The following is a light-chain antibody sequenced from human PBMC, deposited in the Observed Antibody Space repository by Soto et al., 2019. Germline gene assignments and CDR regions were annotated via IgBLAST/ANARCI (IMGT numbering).Light chain of an antibody. CDR2: KAS. J-gene: IGKJ4*01. Sequence: DIQITQSPSTLSASVGDSVTISCRASQNINTWLAWYHQKPGMAPKLLIYKASSLESGVPSRFSGSGSGTEFTLTISSLQPDDFATYYCQQYNSYPLTFGGGTKVDIK. CDR3: QQYNSYPLT. CDR1: QNINTW. V-gene: IGKV1-5*03.